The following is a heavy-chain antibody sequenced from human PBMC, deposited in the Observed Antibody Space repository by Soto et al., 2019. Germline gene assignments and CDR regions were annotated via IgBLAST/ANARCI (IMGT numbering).Heavy chain of an antibody. J-gene: IGHJ6*02. V-gene: IGHV5-51*01. Sequence: GESLKISCKGSGYSFTSYWIGWVRQMPGKGLECLGIIYPGDSDTRYSPSFQGQVTISADKSISTAYLQWSSLKASDTAMYYCAGGGVRGVITRTRDYYGMDFWGQGITVTVSS. D-gene: IGHD3-10*01. CDR2: IYPGDSDT. CDR3: AGGGVRGVITRTRDYYGMDF. CDR1: GYSFTSYW.